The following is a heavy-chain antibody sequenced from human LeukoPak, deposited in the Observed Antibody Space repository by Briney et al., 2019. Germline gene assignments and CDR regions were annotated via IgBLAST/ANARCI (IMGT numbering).Heavy chain of an antibody. CDR1: GGSISSGGYS. J-gene: IGHJ3*02. CDR2: IYHSGST. V-gene: IGHV4-30-2*01. Sequence: SQTLSLTCAVSGGSISSGGYSWSWIRQPPGKGLEWIGYIYHSGSTYYNPSLKSRVTISVDRSKNQFSLKLSSVTAADTAVYYCARSYYYDSSGYDVGAFDIWGQGTMVTVSS. D-gene: IGHD3-22*01. CDR3: ARSYYYDSSGYDVGAFDI.